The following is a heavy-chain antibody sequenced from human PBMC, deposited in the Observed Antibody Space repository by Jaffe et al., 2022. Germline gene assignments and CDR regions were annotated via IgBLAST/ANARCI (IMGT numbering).Heavy chain of an antibody. D-gene: IGHD6-19*01. Sequence: QVQLVQSGAEVKKPGSSVKVSCKASGGTFSSYAISWVRQAPGQGLEWMGGIIPIFGTANYAQKFQGRVTITADESTSTAYMELSSLRSEDTAVYYCASSSSGWSRSDNAFDIWGQGTMVTVSS. J-gene: IGHJ3*02. CDR2: IIPIFGTA. CDR3: ASSSSGWSRSDNAFDI. V-gene: IGHV1-69*01. CDR1: GGTFSSYA.